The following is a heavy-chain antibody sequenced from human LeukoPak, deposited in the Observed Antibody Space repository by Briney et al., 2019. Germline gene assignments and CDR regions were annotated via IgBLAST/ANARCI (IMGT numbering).Heavy chain of an antibody. V-gene: IGHV4-39*01. CDR3: ARHKAYGAGTYSPYYFDY. CDR2: IYYSGST. CDR1: GGSISGGSYY. Sequence: PSETLSLTCTVSGGSISGGSYYWAWIRQPPGKGLEWIGNIYYSGSTYYNPSLKSRVTLSVDTSKNQISLRLSFATAADTAVYYCARHKAYGAGTYSPYYFDYWGQGTPVTVSS. D-gene: IGHD3-10*01. J-gene: IGHJ4*02.